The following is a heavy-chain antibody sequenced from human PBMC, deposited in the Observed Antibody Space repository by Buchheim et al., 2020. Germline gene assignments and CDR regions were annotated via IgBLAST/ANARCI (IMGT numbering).Heavy chain of an antibody. Sequence: QVQLVESGGGVVQPGRSLRLSCAASGFTFSSYGMHWVRQAPGKGLEWVAVISYDGSNKYYADSVKGRFSFSRENSKNKLYFQMNSLRAEDTAVYYCAKDSGYYCMDVWGQGTT. CDR2: ISYDGSNK. J-gene: IGHJ6*02. CDR1: GFTFSSYG. D-gene: IGHD3-22*01. V-gene: IGHV3-30*18. CDR3: AKDSGYYCMDV.